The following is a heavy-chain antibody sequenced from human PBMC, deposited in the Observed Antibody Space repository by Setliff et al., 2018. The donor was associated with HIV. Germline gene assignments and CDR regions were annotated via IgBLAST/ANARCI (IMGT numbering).Heavy chain of an antibody. CDR2: IYTSGST. CDR3: ARAFYGDRFYFDY. J-gene: IGHJ4*02. D-gene: IGHD4-17*01. CDR1: GGSISSYY. Sequence: KASETLSLTCTVSGGSISSYYWSWIRQPPGKGLEWIGYIYTSGSTNYNPSLKSRVTISVDTSKNQFSLKLSSVTAADTAVYYCARAFYGDRFYFDYWGQGTLVTVSS. V-gene: IGHV4-4*08.